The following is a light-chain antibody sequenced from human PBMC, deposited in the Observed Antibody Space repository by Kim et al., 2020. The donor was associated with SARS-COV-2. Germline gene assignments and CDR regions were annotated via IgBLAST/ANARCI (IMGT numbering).Light chain of an antibody. Sequence: EIVLTQSPATLSLSPGERATLSCRASQSVSSYLAWYQQKPGQAPRLPIYDASNRATGIPARFSGSGSGTDFTLTISSPEPEDFAVYYCQQRSNWPPITFGQGTRLEIK. CDR2: DAS. CDR3: QQRSNWPPIT. J-gene: IGKJ5*01. V-gene: IGKV3-11*01. CDR1: QSVSSY.